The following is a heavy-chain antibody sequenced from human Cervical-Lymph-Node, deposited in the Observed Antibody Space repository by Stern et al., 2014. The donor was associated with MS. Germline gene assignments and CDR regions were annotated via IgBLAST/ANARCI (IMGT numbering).Heavy chain of an antibody. CDR3: ARETGTYCGGDCLDY. J-gene: IGHJ4*02. Sequence: VQLEESGAEVKKPGASVKVSCKASGYTFTSYYMHWVRQAPGQGLEWMGIINPSGGSTSYAQKFQGRVTMTRDTSTSTVYMELSSLRSEDTAVYYCARETGTYCGGDCLDYWGQGTLVTVSS. CDR2: INPSGGST. V-gene: IGHV1-46*03. CDR1: GYTFTSYY. D-gene: IGHD2-21*02.